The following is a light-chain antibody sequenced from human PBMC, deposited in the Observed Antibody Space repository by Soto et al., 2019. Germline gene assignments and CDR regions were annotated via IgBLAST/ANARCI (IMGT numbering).Light chain of an antibody. CDR2: GNS. CDR3: QSYDSSLSDMV. J-gene: IGLJ2*01. Sequence: QSVLTQPPSVSGAPGQRVTISCTGSSSNIGAGYDVHWYQQLPGTAPKLLIYGNSNRPSGVPDRFSGSKSGTSASLAITGLQAEDEADYYCQSYDSSLSDMVFGGGTQLTVL. CDR1: SSNIGAGYD. V-gene: IGLV1-40*01.